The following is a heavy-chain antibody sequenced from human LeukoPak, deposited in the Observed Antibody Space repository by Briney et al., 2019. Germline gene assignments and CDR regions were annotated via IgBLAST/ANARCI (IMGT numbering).Heavy chain of an antibody. J-gene: IGHJ3*02. V-gene: IGHV1-46*01. D-gene: IGHD2-2*01. CDR1: GYTFTSYY. Sequence: ASVKVSCKASGYTFTSYYMHWVRQAPGQGLEWMGIINPSGGSTSYAQKFQGRVTMTRDTSTSTVYMELSSLRSEDTVVYYCAREGYCSSTSCPEGAFDIWGQGTMVTVSS. CDR2: INPSGGST. CDR3: AREGYCSSTSCPEGAFDI.